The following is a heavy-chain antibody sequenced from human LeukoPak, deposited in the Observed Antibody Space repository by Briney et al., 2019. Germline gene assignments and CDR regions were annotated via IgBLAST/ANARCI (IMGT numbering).Heavy chain of an antibody. D-gene: IGHD6-13*01. Sequence: ASVKVSCKASGYTFTSYDIHWVRPATGQGLEWMGWMNPNSGNTGYAQKFQGRVTMTRNTSISTAYMELSSLRSEDTAVYYCARGYSSSWYGPNWYFDLWGRGTLVTVSS. CDR1: GYTFTSYD. V-gene: IGHV1-8*01. CDR2: MNPNSGNT. J-gene: IGHJ2*01. CDR3: ARGYSSSWYGPNWYFDL.